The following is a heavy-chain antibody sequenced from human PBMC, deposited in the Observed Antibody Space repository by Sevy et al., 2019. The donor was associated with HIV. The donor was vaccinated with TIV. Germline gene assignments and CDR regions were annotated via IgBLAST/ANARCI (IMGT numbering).Heavy chain of an antibody. CDR3: AKDLSNDYGSSGYDY. Sequence: GGSLRLSCAASGFTFSSYGMHWVRQAPGKGLEWVAFIRYDGSNKYYADSVKGRFTISRDNSKNTLYLQMNSLRAEDTAVYDGAKDLSNDYGSSGYDYWGQGTLVTVSS. V-gene: IGHV3-30*02. CDR1: GFTFSSYG. D-gene: IGHD3-22*01. CDR2: IRYDGSNK. J-gene: IGHJ4*02.